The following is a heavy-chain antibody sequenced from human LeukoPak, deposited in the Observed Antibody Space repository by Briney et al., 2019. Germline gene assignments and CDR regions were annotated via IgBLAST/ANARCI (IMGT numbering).Heavy chain of an antibody. D-gene: IGHD1-26*01. CDR3: PRGSEWDLLGSCDR. J-gene: IGHJ5*02. V-gene: IGHV3-48*04. CDR2: ISSSGSTK. Sequence: GGSLRLSCAASGFTFSRYTMNWVRQAPGKGLEWVSYISSSGSTKYYADSVKGRFTISRDNAKNSLYLQMNSLRVEDTAVYYCPRGSEWDLLGSCDRWGQGTLVTVSS. CDR1: GFTFSRYT.